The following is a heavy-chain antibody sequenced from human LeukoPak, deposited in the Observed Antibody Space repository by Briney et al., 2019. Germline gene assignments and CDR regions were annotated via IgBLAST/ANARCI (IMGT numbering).Heavy chain of an antibody. CDR3: ASRTRGYSY. D-gene: IGHD5-18*01. J-gene: IGHJ4*02. V-gene: IGHV3-64*01. Sequence: GGSLRLSCAASGFTFSSYAMHWVRQAPGKGLEYVSAISSNGGSTYYANSVKGRFTISRDNSKNTLYLQMGSLRAEDMAVYYCASRTRGYSYWGQGTLVTVSS. CDR1: GFTFSSYA. CDR2: ISSNGGST.